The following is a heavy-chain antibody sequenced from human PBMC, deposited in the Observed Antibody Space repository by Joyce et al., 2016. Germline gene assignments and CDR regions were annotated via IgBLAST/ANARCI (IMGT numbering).Heavy chain of an antibody. CDR1: GFSFSSFG. CDR2: ISYDGTKK. CDR3: AKELSSGLYVGYFHH. D-gene: IGHD6-19*01. J-gene: IGHJ1*01. V-gene: IGHV3-30*18. Sequence: QVQLVESGGGVVQPGRSLRLSCAASGFSFSSFGMHWVRQAPGKGLDWVSVISYDGTKKYYADSVKGRFTVSRDNSKSMLYLQVNSLRAEDTAVYYCAKELSSGLYVGYFHHWGQGTLVTVSS.